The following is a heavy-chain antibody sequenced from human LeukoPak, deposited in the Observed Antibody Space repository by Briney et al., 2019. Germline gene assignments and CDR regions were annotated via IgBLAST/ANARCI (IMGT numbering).Heavy chain of an antibody. Sequence: PSETLSLTCAVSDGSISSGVYSWSWIRQPPGKGLEWIGYIYRGGRTYYTPSLKSRVTISVDTSKNQFSLRLSSVTAADTAVYYCARGLLYSGSGSYCPPYFDYWGQGTLVTVSS. CDR3: ARGLLYSGSGSYCPPYFDY. V-gene: IGHV4-30-2*01. J-gene: IGHJ4*02. CDR2: IYRGGRT. CDR1: DGSISSGVYS. D-gene: IGHD3-10*01.